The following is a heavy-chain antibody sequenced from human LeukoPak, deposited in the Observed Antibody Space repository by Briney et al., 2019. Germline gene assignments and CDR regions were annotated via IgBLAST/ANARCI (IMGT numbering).Heavy chain of an antibody. Sequence: SETLSPTCAVYGGSFSGYYWSWIRQPPGKGLEWIGEINHSGSTNYNPSLKSRVTISVDTSKNQLSLKLSSVTAADTAVYYCARHMATGGVDAFDIWGQGTMVTVSS. D-gene: IGHD5-24*01. CDR2: INHSGST. J-gene: IGHJ3*02. CDR1: GGSFSGYY. V-gene: IGHV4-34*01. CDR3: ARHMATGGVDAFDI.